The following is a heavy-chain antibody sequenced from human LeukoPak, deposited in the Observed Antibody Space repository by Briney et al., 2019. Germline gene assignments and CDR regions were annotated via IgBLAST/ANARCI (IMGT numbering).Heavy chain of an antibody. D-gene: IGHD3-3*01. CDR3: ARDSTYDFWSGYPLYYYYMDV. CDR1: GFTFSSYG. CDR2: IRYDGSNK. Sequence: GGSLRLSCAASGFTFSSYGMHWVRQAPGKGLEWVAFIRYDGSNKYYADSVKGRFTISRDNSKNTLYLQMNSLRAEDTAVYYCARDSTYDFWSGYPLYYYYMDVWGKGTTVTVSS. J-gene: IGHJ6*03. V-gene: IGHV3-30*02.